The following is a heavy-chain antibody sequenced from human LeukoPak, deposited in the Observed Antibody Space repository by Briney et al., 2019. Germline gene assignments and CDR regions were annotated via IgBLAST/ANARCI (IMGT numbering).Heavy chain of an antibody. CDR1: GGSISSGDYY. D-gene: IGHD3-22*01. Sequence: SETLSLTCTVSGGSISSGDYYWSWIRQPPGKGLEWIAYMYYSGSTYYNPSLKSRVTMSADTSKNQLSLKLSSVTAADTAVYYCARPDYYDSRIDPWGQGILVTVSS. V-gene: IGHV4-30-4*01. J-gene: IGHJ5*02. CDR2: MYYSGST. CDR3: ARPDYYDSRIDP.